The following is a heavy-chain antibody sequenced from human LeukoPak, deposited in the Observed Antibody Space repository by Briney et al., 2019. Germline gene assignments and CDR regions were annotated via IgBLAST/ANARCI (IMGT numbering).Heavy chain of an antibody. V-gene: IGHV3-15*01. CDR2: IKSKTDGGTT. J-gene: IGHJ3*02. CDR3: PTDGVHPPYDAFDI. D-gene: IGHD6-6*01. CDR1: GFTFSNAW. Sequence: GGSLRLSCAASGFTFSNAWMSWVRQAPGKGLEWVGRIKSKTDGGTTDYAAPVKGRFTISRDDSKKTLYLQMNSLKTEDTAVYYCPTDGVHPPYDAFDIWGQGTMVTVSS.